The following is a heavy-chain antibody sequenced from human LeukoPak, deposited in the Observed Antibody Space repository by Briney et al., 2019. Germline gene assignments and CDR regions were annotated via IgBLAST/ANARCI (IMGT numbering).Heavy chain of an antibody. Sequence: KASQTLSLTCAISGDSVSSNSAAWNWIRQSPSRGLEWPGRAYYRSRWYYDFAVSVRSRIVVNPDTSKNQFSLQLNSVTPEDTAVYYCARASDGSYFGGFNYWGQGTLVTVS. CDR2: AYYRSRWYY. CDR1: GDSVSSNSAA. CDR3: ARASDGSYFGGFNY. D-gene: IGHD1-26*01. J-gene: IGHJ4*02. V-gene: IGHV6-1*01.